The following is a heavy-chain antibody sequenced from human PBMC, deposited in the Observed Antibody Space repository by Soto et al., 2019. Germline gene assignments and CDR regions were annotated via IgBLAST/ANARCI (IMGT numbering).Heavy chain of an antibody. V-gene: IGHV7-4-1*02. CDR1: GYTLTNYV. J-gene: IGHJ5*02. D-gene: IGHD6-13*01. CDR3: ARGQQLVLLDNWFDP. Sequence: QVQLVQSGSELKKPGASVKVSCKASGYTLTNYVMNWVRQAPGQGLEWMGWINTNTGNPTYAQGCTGRFVFSLDTSVSTAFLQISSLKAEDTAVYYCARGQQLVLLDNWFDPWGQGTLVTVSS. CDR2: INTNTGNP.